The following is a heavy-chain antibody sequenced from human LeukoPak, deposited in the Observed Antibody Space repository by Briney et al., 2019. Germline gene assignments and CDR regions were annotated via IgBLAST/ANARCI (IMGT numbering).Heavy chain of an antibody. Sequence: GGSLRLSCAASGFTFSSYSMNWFRQAPGKGLGWVSNISSSSSTIYYADSVKGRFTISRDNAKNSLYLQMNSLRAEDTAVYYCARDLGYYGSGSYYYYMDVWGKGTTVTVSS. CDR1: GFTFSSYS. D-gene: IGHD3-10*01. CDR3: ARDLGYYGSGSYYYYMDV. V-gene: IGHV3-48*01. J-gene: IGHJ6*03. CDR2: ISSSSSTI.